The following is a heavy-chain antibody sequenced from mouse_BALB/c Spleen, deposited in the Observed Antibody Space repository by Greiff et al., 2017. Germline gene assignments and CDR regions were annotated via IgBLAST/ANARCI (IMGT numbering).Heavy chain of an antibody. J-gene: IGHJ4*01. CDR3: ARWLYYYGSSYGYAMDY. CDR1: GYAFTNYL. Sequence: QVQLQQSGAELVRPGTSVKVSCKASGYAFTNYLIAWVKQRPGQGLEWIGVINPGSGGTNYNEKFKGKATLTADKSSSTAYMQLSSLTSNDSAVYFCARWLYYYGSSYGYAMDYWGQGTSVTVSS. V-gene: IGHV1-54*01. CDR2: INPGSGGT. D-gene: IGHD1-1*01.